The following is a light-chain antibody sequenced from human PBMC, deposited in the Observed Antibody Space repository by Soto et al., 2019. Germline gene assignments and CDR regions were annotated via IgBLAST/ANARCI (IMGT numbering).Light chain of an antibody. CDR1: QGISSY. CDR3: QQLNSYLT. J-gene: IGKJ5*01. Sequence: DIQMTQSPSSLSASVGDRVTITCRASQGISSYLAWYQQKPGKAPQLLIYAASTLQSGVPSRFSGSGSGTDFTLTISSLQPEDSATYYCQQLNSYLTFGQGTRLEIK. CDR2: AAS. V-gene: IGKV1-9*01.